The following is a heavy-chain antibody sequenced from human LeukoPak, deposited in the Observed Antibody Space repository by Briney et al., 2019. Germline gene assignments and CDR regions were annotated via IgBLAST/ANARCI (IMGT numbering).Heavy chain of an antibody. D-gene: IGHD2-15*01. V-gene: IGHV3-43D*03. CDR3: ARDHEEYCSGGSCSRFDY. J-gene: IGHJ4*02. Sequence: GGSLRLSCAVSGFTFDDYPMNWVRQTPEKGLEWVSLISWDGYTTLYAESLQGRFTISRDNARNSLYLQMNSLRAEDTAVYYCARDHEEYCSGGSCSRFDYWGQGTLVTVSS. CDR1: GFTFDDYP. CDR2: ISWDGYTT.